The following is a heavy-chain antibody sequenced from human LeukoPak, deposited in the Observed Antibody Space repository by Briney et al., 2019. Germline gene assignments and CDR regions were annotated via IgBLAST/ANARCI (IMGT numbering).Heavy chain of an antibody. CDR2: ISSSGSTI. Sequence: GGSLRLSCAASGLIFSSYSMNWVRQAPGKGLEWISYISSSGSTIYYADSVKGRFTISRDNAMNSLYLQMDSLRAEDTAVYYCVRVVTESGYGPLNYWGQGTLVTVSS. CDR1: GLIFSSYS. V-gene: IGHV3-48*01. J-gene: IGHJ4*02. D-gene: IGHD5-12*01. CDR3: VRVVTESGYGPLNY.